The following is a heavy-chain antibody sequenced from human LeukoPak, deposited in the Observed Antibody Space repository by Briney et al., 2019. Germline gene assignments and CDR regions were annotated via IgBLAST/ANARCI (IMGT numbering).Heavy chain of an antibody. CDR2: IYHSGST. Sequence: SETLSLTCTVSGGSISSSSYYWGWIRQPPGKGLEWIGSIYHSGSTYYNPSLKSRVTMSVDTSKNQFSLKLSSVTAADTAVYYCAGSSSFYAFDIWGQGTMVTVSS. D-gene: IGHD6-13*01. J-gene: IGHJ3*02. V-gene: IGHV4-39*07. CDR1: GGSISSSSYY. CDR3: AGSSSFYAFDI.